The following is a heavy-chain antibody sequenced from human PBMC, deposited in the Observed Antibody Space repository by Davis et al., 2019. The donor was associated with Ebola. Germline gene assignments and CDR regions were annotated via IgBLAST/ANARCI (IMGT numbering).Heavy chain of an antibody. CDR2: IIPILGIA. CDR1: GGTFSSYT. J-gene: IGHJ4*02. V-gene: IGHV1-69*04. D-gene: IGHD3-22*01. CDR3: ARDLGRDSSGLLRDY. Sequence: SVKVSCKASGGTFSSYTISWVRQAPGQGLEWMGRIIPILGIANYAQKFQGRVTITADKSTSTAYMELSSLRSEDTAVYYCARDLGRDSSGLLRDYWGQGTLVTVSS.